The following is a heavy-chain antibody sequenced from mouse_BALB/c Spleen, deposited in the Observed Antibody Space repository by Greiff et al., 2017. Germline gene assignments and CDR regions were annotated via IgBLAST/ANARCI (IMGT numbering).Heavy chain of an antibody. CDR2: IFPGDGST. J-gene: IGHJ2*01. CDR1: GYTFTSYD. CDR3: ARRNWDEDYCDY. D-gene: IGHD4-1*01. Sequence: GQLQQSGGEMVKPGASVKLFCKASGYTFTSYDINWVGQRAEKGLEWSGGIFPGDGSTKYNEKFKGKATLTTDKSSSTAYMQLSRLTTEDSAVYFCARRNWDEDYCDYWGQGTTLTVSS. V-gene: IGHV1S56*01.